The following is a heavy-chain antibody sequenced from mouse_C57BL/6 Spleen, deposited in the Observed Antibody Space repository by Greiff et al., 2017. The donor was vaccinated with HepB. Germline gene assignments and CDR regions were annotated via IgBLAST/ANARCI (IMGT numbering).Heavy chain of an antibody. CDR1: GYTFTSYW. Sequence: QVQLQQSGAELVKPGASVKMSCKASGYTFTSYWITWVKQRPGQGLEWIGDIYPGSGSTNYNEKFKSKATLTVDTSSSTAYMQLSSLTSEDSAVDYCARGDYYGSSWFAYWGQGTLVTVSA. V-gene: IGHV1-55*01. CDR2: IYPGSGST. CDR3: ARGDYYGSSWFAY. J-gene: IGHJ3*01. D-gene: IGHD1-1*01.